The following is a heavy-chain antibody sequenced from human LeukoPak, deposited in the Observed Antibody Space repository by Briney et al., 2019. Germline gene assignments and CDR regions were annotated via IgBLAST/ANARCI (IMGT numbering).Heavy chain of an antibody. Sequence: PSETLSLTCTVSRGSIRTADYYWAWVRQPPGEGLEWLGSIYFSGTPHFNPSLKSRVAVSIDTSKNQFSQKVTSVNASDTAVYFCARTSSWYAGAWFDSWGQGTLVTVSS. CDR1: RGSIRTADYY. CDR2: IYFSGTP. V-gene: IGHV4-39*01. CDR3: ARTSSWYAGAWFDS. D-gene: IGHD6-13*01. J-gene: IGHJ5*01.